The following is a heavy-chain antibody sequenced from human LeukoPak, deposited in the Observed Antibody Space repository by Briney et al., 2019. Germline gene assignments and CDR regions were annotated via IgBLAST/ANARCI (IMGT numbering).Heavy chain of an antibody. J-gene: IGHJ4*02. CDR1: GDSISSYY. D-gene: IGHD6-19*01. CDR3: ARSYSSGPFDL. CDR2: IYYSGST. V-gene: IGHV4-59*01. Sequence: SETLSLTCTVSGDSISSYYWNWIRQPPGKGLEWIGYIYYSGSTKYNASLKSRVTISLDTSNNQFSLRLRSMTAADTAVYYCARSYSSGPFDLWGQGTLVIASS.